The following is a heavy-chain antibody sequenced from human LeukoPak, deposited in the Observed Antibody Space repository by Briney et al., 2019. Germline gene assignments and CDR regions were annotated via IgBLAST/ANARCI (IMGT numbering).Heavy chain of an antibody. D-gene: IGHD2-15*01. CDR2: IIPIFGTA. CDR3: ARDFFHGHCSGLTCFLLDY. J-gene: IGHJ4*02. V-gene: IGHV1-69*05. CDR1: GGTFSSYA. Sequence: GSSVKVSCKASGGTFSSYAISWVRQAPGQGLEWMGRIIPIFGTANYAQKFQGRVTITTDESTSTAYMELSSLRSEDTAVYYCARDFFHGHCSGLTCFLLDYWGQGSLVTVSS.